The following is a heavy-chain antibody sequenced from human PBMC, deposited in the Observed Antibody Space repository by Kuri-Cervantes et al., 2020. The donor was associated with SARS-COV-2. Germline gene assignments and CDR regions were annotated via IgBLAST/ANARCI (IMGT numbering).Heavy chain of an antibody. CDR1: GYSFSSYD. V-gene: IGHV1-8*02. J-gene: IGHJ3*01. CDR3: ARDSGDWNPDGLDL. D-gene: IGHD1-1*01. Sequence: ASVKVSCKASGYSFSSYDINWVRQAAGQGLEWMGWPNPDTGNTGNAKKFQGRVTMTTDTSINTAYMEVSSLSFEDTAIYYRARDSGDWNPDGLDLWGQGTLVTVSS. CDR2: PNPDTGNT.